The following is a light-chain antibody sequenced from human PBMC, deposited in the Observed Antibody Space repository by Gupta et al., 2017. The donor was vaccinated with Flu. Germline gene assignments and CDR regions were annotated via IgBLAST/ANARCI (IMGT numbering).Light chain of an antibody. CDR2: EVS. J-gene: IGLJ1*01. CDR1: SSDVGGFNY. CDR3: SSYAGGDKDV. Sequence: SVTISCTGTSSDVGGFNYVSWYQQHPGKVPKLIIYEVSQRPSGVPDRFSGSKSGSTASLTVSGLRAEDEADYYCSSYAGGDKDVFGTGTRVSVL. V-gene: IGLV2-8*01.